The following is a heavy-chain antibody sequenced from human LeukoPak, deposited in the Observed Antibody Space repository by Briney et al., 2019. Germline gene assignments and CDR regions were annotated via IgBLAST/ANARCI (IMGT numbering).Heavy chain of an antibody. J-gene: IGHJ5*02. Sequence: ASVKVSCKASGYTFTSYGISWVRQAPGQGLEWMGWISAYNGNTNYAQKLQGRVTMTTDTSTSTAYMELRSLRSDDTAVYYCARDLEGRYYDILTGYHNRFDPWGQGTLVTVSS. D-gene: IGHD3-9*01. CDR1: GYTFTSYG. CDR3: ARDLEGRYYDILTGYHNRFDP. CDR2: ISAYNGNT. V-gene: IGHV1-18*01.